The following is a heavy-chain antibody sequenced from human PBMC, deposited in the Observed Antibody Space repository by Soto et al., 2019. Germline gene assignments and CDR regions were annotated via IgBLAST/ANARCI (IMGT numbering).Heavy chain of an antibody. J-gene: IGHJ3*02. CDR3: ARVSKGYVFDI. Sequence: ASVKVSCKASGYTFTSYAMHWVRQAPGQRLEWMGWINSGNGNTKYSQKFQGRVTIIRDTSASTAYMELSSLRSEDTAVYYCARVSKGYVFDIWGQGTMVTVSS. CDR1: GYTFTSYA. V-gene: IGHV1-3*04. CDR2: INSGNGNT.